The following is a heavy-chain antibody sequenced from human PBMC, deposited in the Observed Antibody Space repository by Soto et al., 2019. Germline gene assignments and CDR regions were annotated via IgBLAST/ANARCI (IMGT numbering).Heavy chain of an antibody. CDR3: ARDPGQDEAMDY. J-gene: IGHJ4*02. V-gene: IGHV3-33*01. Sequence: QVQVVESGGGVVQPGRSLRLSCVASGFTFSNFGMHWVRQAPGKGLEWVAVIWHDGKNKYYADSGEGRFTVSRDNSKNTMYLQMDSLTAEDTAVYYCARDPGQDEAMDYWGQGTLVTVSS. CDR2: IWHDGKNK. CDR1: GFTFSNFG.